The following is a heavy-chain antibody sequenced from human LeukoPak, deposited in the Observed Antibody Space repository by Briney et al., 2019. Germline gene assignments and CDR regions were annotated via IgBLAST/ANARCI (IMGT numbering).Heavy chain of an antibody. CDR1: GFTFDDYA. CDR2: ISWNSRTI. Sequence: GGSRRLSCAASGFTFDDYAMHWVRQAPGKGLEWVSGISWNSRTIGHVDSVKGRFTISRDNAKKSVYLQMNSLRAEDTALYYCVREVTMVRGVITFYHYNGMDVWGQGTAVTVSS. CDR3: VREVTMVRGVITFYHYNGMDV. J-gene: IGHJ6*02. V-gene: IGHV3-9*01. D-gene: IGHD3-10*01.